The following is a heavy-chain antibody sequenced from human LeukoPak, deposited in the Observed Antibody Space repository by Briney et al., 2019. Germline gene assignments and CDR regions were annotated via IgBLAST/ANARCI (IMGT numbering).Heavy chain of an antibody. CDR3: ARDKSSGYYLRVHFDP. D-gene: IGHD3-22*01. CDR2: IIPIFGTA. Sequence: VASVKVSCKASGGTFSSYAISWVRQAPGQGLEWMGGIIPIFGTANYAQKFQGSVTITADESTSTAYMELSSLRSEDTAVYYCARDKSSGYYLRVHFDPWGQGTLVTVSS. CDR1: GGTFSSYA. J-gene: IGHJ5*02. V-gene: IGHV1-69*13.